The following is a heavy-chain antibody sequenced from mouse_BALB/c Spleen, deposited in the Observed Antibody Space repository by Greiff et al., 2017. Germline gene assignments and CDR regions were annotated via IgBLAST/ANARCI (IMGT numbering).Heavy chain of an antibody. CDR3: ARDGYYDAMDY. V-gene: IGHV1-54*01. Sequence: QVHVKQSGAELVRPGTSVKVSCKASGYAFTNYLIEWVKQRPGQGLEWIGVINPGSGGTNYNEKFKGKATLTADKSSSTAYMQLSSLTSDDSAVYFCARDGYYDAMDYWGQGTSVTVSS. J-gene: IGHJ4*01. CDR2: INPGSGGT. CDR1: GYAFTNYL. D-gene: IGHD2-3*01.